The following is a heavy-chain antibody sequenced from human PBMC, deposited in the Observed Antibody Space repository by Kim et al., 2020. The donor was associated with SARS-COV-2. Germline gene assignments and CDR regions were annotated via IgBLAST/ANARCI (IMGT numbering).Heavy chain of an antibody. J-gene: IGHJ6*02. CDR2: INHSGST. CDR3: ARGVGYCSSTSCYYYYYYYGMHD. V-gene: IGHV4-34*01. D-gene: IGHD2-2*01. CDR1: GGSFSGYY. Sequence: SETLSLTCAVYGGSFSGYYWSWIRQPPGKGLEWIGEINHSGSTKYNPSRKSRVTISVDTSKNQFSLKLSSVTAADTAVYYCARGVGYCSSTSCYYYYYYYGMHDWGQGTPVTVSS.